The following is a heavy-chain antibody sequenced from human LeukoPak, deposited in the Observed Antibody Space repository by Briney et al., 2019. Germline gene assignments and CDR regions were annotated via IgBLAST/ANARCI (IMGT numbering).Heavy chain of an antibody. D-gene: IGHD6-13*01. J-gene: IGHJ4*02. V-gene: IGHV3-23*01. CDR3: AKFGDTASSSKTFDY. CDR1: GFTFSSYA. CDR2: ISGGGDST. Sequence: PGGSLRLSCAASGFTFSSYAMSWVRQAPGKGLEWVSGISGGGDSTYYTDSVKGRFTISRDNSKNTLYLQMNSLRAEDTAIYYCAKFGDTASSSKTFDYWGQGTLVTVSS.